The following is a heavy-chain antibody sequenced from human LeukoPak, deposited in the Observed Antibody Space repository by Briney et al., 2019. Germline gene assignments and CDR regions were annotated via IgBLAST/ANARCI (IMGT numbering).Heavy chain of an antibody. J-gene: IGHJ4*02. Sequence: SSETLSLTCTVSGGSISSSSYYWGWIRQPPGKGLEWIGSIYYSGSTYYNPSLKSRVTMSVDTSKNQFSLKLSSVTAADTAVYYCARYSSSSGRPRGHFDYWGQGTLVTVSS. CDR3: ARYSSSSGRPRGHFDY. D-gene: IGHD6-6*01. CDR1: GGSISSSSYY. V-gene: IGHV4-39*07. CDR2: IYYSGST.